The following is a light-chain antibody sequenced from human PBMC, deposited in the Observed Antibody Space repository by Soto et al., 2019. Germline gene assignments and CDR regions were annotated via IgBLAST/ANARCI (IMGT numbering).Light chain of an antibody. CDR1: QNIRGW. CDR2: DAS. V-gene: IGKV1-5*01. Sequence: DIRMTQSPSTLSTSVGDRVTITCRASQNIRGWLAWYQQKPGKAPKLLIYDASTLESGVPSRFSGSGSGTEFTLTISSLQPDDFATYYCQQSYSTSYTFGQGTKLEIK. CDR3: QQSYSTSYT. J-gene: IGKJ2*01.